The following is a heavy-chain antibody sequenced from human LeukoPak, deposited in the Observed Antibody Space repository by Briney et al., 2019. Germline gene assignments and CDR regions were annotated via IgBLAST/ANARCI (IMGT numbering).Heavy chain of an antibody. CDR1: GFTFSSYA. CDR2: ISYDGSNK. V-gene: IGHV3-30*04. Sequence: GRSLRLSCAAPGFTFSSYAMHWVRQAPGKGLEWVAVISYDGSNKYYADSVKGRFTISRDNSKNTLYLQMNSLRAEDTAVYYCARDQKYGYNHAFDIWGQGTMVTVSS. J-gene: IGHJ3*02. CDR3: ARDQKYGYNHAFDI. D-gene: IGHD5-24*01.